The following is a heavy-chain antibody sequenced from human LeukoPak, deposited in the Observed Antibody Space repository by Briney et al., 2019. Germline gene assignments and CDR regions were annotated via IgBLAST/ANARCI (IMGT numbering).Heavy chain of an antibody. CDR1: GGSISTSSCY. CDR2: IFYSGST. CDR3: ARGYDGSGYYYRNWYFDL. D-gene: IGHD3-22*01. Sequence: SETLSLTCTVSGGSISTSSCYWGWVRQPPGKGLEWIGNIFYSGSTYYSPSLKSRVTISLDTSRNQFSLKLTSVTAADTAVYYCARGYDGSGYYYRNWYFDLWGRGTLVTVSS. J-gene: IGHJ2*01. V-gene: IGHV4-39*07.